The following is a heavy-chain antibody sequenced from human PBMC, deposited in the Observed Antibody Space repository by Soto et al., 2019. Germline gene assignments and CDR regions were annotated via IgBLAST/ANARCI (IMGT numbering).Heavy chain of an antibody. CDR1: GGTFSSDA. D-gene: IGHD5-18*01. Sequence: ASVKVSCKASGGTFSSDAISWVRQAPGQGLEWMGGIIPIFGTANYAQKFQGRVMITADESTSTAYMELSSLRSEDTAVYYCARVSTAMVNNGMDVWGQGTTVTVSS. V-gene: IGHV1-69*13. CDR2: IIPIFGTA. CDR3: ARVSTAMVNNGMDV. J-gene: IGHJ6*02.